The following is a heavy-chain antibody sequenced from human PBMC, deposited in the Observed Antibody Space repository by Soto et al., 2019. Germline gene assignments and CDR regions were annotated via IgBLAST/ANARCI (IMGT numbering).Heavy chain of an antibody. CDR2: ISSSGKT. Sequence: SETLSLTCNVSGGAISSDDDYWSWIRQRPGKGLEWIGYISSSGKTYYNPSLKSRITMSVDTSKRQLSLKLRSVTAADAAVFYCARGSRNFDSWGQGVPVTVS. V-gene: IGHV4-30-4*01. CDR3: ARGSRNFDS. D-gene: IGHD3-10*01. CDR1: GGAISSDDDY. J-gene: IGHJ4*02.